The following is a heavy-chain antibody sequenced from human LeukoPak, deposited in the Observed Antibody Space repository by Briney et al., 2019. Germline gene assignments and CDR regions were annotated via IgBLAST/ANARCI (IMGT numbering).Heavy chain of an antibody. CDR1: GGSVSSGSYY. CDR2: IYYSGST. D-gene: IGHD2-2*01. CDR3: ARGGCSSISCYYYYGMDV. J-gene: IGHJ6*02. Sequence: PSETLSLTCTVSGGSVSSGSYYWSWIRQPPGKGLEWIGYIYYSGSTNYNPSLTSRVSISVDTSKSQFSLKLSSVTTADTALYYCARGGCSSISCYYYYGMDVWGQGTTVTASS. V-gene: IGHV4-61*01.